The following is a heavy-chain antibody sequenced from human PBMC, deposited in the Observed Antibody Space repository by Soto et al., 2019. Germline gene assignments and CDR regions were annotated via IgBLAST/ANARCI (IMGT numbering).Heavy chain of an antibody. J-gene: IGHJ5*02. D-gene: IGHD6-13*01. CDR3: ARALAAAGSFWFDP. Sequence: SETLSLTCTVSGGSISSGGYYWSWIRRHPGKGLEWIGYIYYSGSTYYNPSLKSRVTISVDTSKNQFSLRLSSVTAADTAVYYCARALAAAGSFWFDPWGQGTLVTVSS. CDR2: IYYSGST. V-gene: IGHV4-31*03. CDR1: GGSISSGGYY.